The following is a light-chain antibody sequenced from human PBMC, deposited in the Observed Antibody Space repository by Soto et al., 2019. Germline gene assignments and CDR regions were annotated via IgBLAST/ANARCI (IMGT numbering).Light chain of an antibody. V-gene: IGKV1-5*01. J-gene: IGKJ1*01. CDR1: QSVSSW. Sequence: PATLSAFEGDRVTVTCRASQSVSSWVAWYQEKPGRGPKLLIYDASTWQSGVPSRFIGSGSGTEFTLTITSLQSDDFATYYCQHYNTYSPGTFGQGTKVDIK. CDR2: DAS. CDR3: QHYNTYSPGT.